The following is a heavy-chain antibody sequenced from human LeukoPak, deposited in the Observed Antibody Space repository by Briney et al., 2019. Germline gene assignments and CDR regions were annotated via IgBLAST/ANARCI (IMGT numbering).Heavy chain of an antibody. D-gene: IGHD6-19*01. CDR2: IHYSGST. CDR1: GFTFSSYG. Sequence: PGGSLRLSCAASGFTFSSYGMSWVRQAPGKGLEWIGYIHYSGSTNYNPSLKSRLTISVDTSKNQFSLKLSSVTAADTAVYYCARTSRYSSGRLLGNWFDPWGQGTLVTVSS. CDR3: ARTSRYSSGRLLGNWFDP. J-gene: IGHJ5*02. V-gene: IGHV4-59*12.